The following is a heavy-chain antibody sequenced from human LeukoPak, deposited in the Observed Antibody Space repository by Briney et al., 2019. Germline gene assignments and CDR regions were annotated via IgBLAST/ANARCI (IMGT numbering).Heavy chain of an antibody. CDR3: ARAVGAAAPPGFYYYYYMDV. V-gene: IGHV4-59*01. CDR2: IYYSGST. D-gene: IGHD1-26*01. CDR1: GGSISTYY. Sequence: SETLSLTCTVSGGSISTYYWSWIRQPPGKRLEWIGFIYYSGSTNYNPSLKSRVTISVDTSKKQFSLRLNSVTAADTAAYYCARAVGAAAPPGFYYYYYMDVWGKGTTVTVSS. J-gene: IGHJ6*03.